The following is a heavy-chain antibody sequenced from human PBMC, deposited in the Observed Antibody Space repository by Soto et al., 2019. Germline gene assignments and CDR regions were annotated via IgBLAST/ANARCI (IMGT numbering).Heavy chain of an antibody. Sequence: QLLQSGGGLVQPGGSLTLSCAASGFTFGTTDMSWVRQAPGEGLEWVSTIDGSGGITYHADSVKGRFTISRDNSRNTVYLQMNSLRGDDMALYYCVKNSGWFNTWGQGALVTVSS. CDR2: IDGSGGIT. V-gene: IGHV3-23*01. CDR1: GFTFGTTD. CDR3: VKNSGWFNT. D-gene: IGHD3-10*01. J-gene: IGHJ5*02.